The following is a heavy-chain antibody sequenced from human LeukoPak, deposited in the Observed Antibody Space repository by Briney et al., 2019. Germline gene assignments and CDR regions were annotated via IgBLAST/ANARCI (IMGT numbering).Heavy chain of an antibody. J-gene: IGHJ5*02. CDR1: GYTFTGYY. D-gene: IGHD6-19*01. V-gene: IGHV1-2*02. Sequence: ASVKVSCKASGYTFTGYYMHWVRQAPGQGPEWMGWINSNSGGTNYAQKFQGRVTMTRDTPLSTVYMELSRLRSDDTAVYYCATQATSGWHFSWGQGTLVTVSS. CDR3: ATQATSGWHFS. CDR2: INSNSGGT.